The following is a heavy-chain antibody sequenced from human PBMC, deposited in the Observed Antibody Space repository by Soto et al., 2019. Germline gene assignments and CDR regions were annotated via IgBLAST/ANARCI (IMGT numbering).Heavy chain of an antibody. CDR1: ADSVSSNSAA. V-gene: IGHV6-1*01. Sequence: SQTLSLTCAISADSVSSNSAAWNWIRQSPSRGLDWLGRTYYRSKWNYAYAVSVKSRITINPDTSNNQFSLQLNSVTTEDTAIYYGVREVMAPLGVFEYWGQGTLVTVSS. D-gene: IGHD2-8*01. J-gene: IGHJ4*02. CDR2: TYYRSKWNY. CDR3: VREVMAPLGVFEY.